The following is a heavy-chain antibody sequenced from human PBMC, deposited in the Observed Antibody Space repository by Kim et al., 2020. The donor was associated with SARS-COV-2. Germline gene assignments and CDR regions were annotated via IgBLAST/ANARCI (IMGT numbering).Heavy chain of an antibody. D-gene: IGHD3-9*01. V-gene: IGHV1-18*01. CDR1: GYTFTSYG. J-gene: IGHJ3*02. CDR2: ISAYNGHT. CDR3: ARDRVNFDWLRGRLAFDI. Sequence: ASVKVSCKASGYTFTSYGISWVRQAPGQGLEWMGWISAYNGHTNFAQKLQDRVTMTTDTSTSTLYMELRSLRSDDTAVYYCARDRVNFDWLRGRLAFDIWGQGTMVTVSS.